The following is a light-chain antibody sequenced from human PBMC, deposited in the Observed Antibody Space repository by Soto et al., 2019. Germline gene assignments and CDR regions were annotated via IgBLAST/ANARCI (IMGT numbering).Light chain of an antibody. V-gene: IGKV3-20*01. CDR2: GTS. CDR1: RTVDSTY. J-gene: IGKJ1*01. Sequence: EIMMTQSPVTLSVSPWERATISCRASRTVDSTYLAWYQQKPGQAPRLLIYGTSTRASGVPDRFSGSGSGTEFTLTISRLEPEDFAVYYCQQYGTSPQTFGQGTKVDI. CDR3: QQYGTSPQT.